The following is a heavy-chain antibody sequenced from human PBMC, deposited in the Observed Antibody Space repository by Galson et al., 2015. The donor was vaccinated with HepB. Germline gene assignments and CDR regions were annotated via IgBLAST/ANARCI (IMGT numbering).Heavy chain of an antibody. D-gene: IGHD2-21*02. J-gene: IGHJ6*03. Sequence: SLRLSCAASGFTFSTYSMNRVRQAPGKGLEWISSISSSGRNTSYADSVKGRFTISRDNAKNSLYLQMNSLRAEATAVYYCARGRSSDSNMDSWGKGTPVTVSS. V-gene: IGHV3-21*01. CDR2: ISSSGRNT. CDR1: GFTFSTYS. CDR3: ARGRSSDSNMDS.